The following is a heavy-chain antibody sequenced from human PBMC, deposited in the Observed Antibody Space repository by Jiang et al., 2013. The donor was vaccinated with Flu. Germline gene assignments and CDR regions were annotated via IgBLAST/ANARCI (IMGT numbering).Heavy chain of an antibody. V-gene: IGHV4-59*08. CDR3: ARHSGGGSSWYDY. CDR2: IYYSGST. D-gene: IGHD6-13*01. Sequence: TLSLTCTVSGGSISSYYWSWIRQPPGKGLEWIGYIYYSGSTNYNPSLKSRVTISVDTSKNQFSLKLSSVTAADTAVYYCARHSGGGSSWYDYWGQGTLVTVSS. CDR1: GGSISSYY. J-gene: IGHJ4*02.